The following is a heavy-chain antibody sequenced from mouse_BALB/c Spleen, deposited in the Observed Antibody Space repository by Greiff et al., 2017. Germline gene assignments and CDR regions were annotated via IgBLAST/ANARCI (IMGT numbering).Heavy chain of an antibody. J-gene: IGHJ4*01. CDR3: ARDGLPPYAMDY. CDR2: ISDGGSYT. Sequence: EVKVVESGGGLVKPGGSLKLSCAASGFTFSDYYMYWVRQTPEKRLEWVATISDGGSYTYYPDSVKGRFTISRDNAKNNLYLQMSSLKSEDTAMYYCARDGLPPYAMDYWGQGTSVTVSS. CDR1: GFTFSDYY. V-gene: IGHV5-4*02.